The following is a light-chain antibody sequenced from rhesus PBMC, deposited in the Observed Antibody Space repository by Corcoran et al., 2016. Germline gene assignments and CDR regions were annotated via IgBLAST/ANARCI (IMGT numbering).Light chain of an antibody. J-gene: IGKJ1*01. CDR3: QHYYTTPWT. CDR1: QAITND. CDR2: ESS. V-gene: IGKV1-25*01. Sequence: DIQMTQSPSSLSASVGDRVTITCRASQAITNDLAWYQQKPGETPKLLIYESSSLQSWIPSRFSGSGAGTDFTLTISSLQSEDFATYYCQHYYTTPWTFGQGTKVEIK.